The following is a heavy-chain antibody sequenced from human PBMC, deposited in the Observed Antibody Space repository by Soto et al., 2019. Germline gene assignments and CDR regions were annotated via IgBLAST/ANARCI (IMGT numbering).Heavy chain of an antibody. Sequence: QITLKESGPTLVKPTQTLTLTCTFSGFSLSSSGVGVGWLRQPPGKALECLAVIYWDTNKRYSPSLESRLTINKHTSKHQVDLITTNVDPVDPATYFCAHRSTASLFAYWGQGTLVTVSS. V-gene: IGHV2-5*02. CDR1: GFSLSSSGVG. J-gene: IGHJ4*02. CDR2: IYWDTNK. D-gene: IGHD2-21*02. CDR3: AHRSTASLFAY.